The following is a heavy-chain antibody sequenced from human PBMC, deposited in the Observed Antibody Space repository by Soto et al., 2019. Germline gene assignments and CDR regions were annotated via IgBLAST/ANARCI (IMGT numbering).Heavy chain of an antibody. V-gene: IGHV3-23*01. J-gene: IGHJ5*02. Sequence: GGSLRLSCVASGFTFNTYAMSWVRQAPGKGLEWVSSVSGSGHNTYYADSVKGRFTISRDNSKNTLYLQMNSLRAEDTAVYYCAKDKRGYSGYDYFRFDPWGQGTLVTVSS. CDR1: GFTFNTYA. CDR3: AKDKRGYSGYDYFRFDP. CDR2: VSGSGHNT. D-gene: IGHD5-12*01.